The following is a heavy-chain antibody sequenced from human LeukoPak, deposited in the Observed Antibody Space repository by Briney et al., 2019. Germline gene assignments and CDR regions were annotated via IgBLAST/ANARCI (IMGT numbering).Heavy chain of an antibody. D-gene: IGHD2-15*01. CDR3: AKASVPDILNWFDP. CDR1: GFTFSSYA. Sequence: RGSLRLSCAASGFTFSSYAMSWVRQAPGKGLEWVSAISGSGGSTYYADSVKGRFTISRDNSKNTLYLQMNSLRAEDTAVYYCAKASVPDILNWFDPWGQGTLVTVSS. V-gene: IGHV3-23*01. J-gene: IGHJ5*02. CDR2: ISGSGGST.